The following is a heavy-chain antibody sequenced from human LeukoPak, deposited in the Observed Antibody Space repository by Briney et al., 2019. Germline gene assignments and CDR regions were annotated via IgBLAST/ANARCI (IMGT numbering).Heavy chain of an antibody. Sequence: GGSLRLSCAASGFTLSSYWMSWVRQAPGKGLEWVANIKQDGSEKYYVDSVKGRFTISRDNAKNSLYLQMNSLRAEDTAVYYCARVGSGSYFFVYWGQGTLVTVSS. CDR1: GFTLSSYW. CDR3: ARVGSGSYFFVY. V-gene: IGHV3-7*01. J-gene: IGHJ4*02. CDR2: IKQDGSEK. D-gene: IGHD1-26*01.